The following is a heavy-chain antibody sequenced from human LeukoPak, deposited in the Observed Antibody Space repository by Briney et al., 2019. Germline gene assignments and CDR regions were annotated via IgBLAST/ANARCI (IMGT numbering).Heavy chain of an antibody. J-gene: IGHJ4*02. Sequence: GGSLRLSCAASGFTFSSYAMSWVRQAPGKGLEWVSAISGSGGSTYYADSVKGRFTISRGNSKNTLYLQMNSLRAEDTAVYYCAKPLWFGELAVCFDYWGQGTLVTVSS. D-gene: IGHD3-10*01. CDR2: ISGSGGST. CDR1: GFTFSSYA. V-gene: IGHV3-23*01. CDR3: AKPLWFGELAVCFDY.